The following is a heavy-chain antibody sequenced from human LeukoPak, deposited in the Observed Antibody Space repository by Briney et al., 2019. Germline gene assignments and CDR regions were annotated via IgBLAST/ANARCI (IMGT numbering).Heavy chain of an antibody. V-gene: IGHV4-34*01. CDR1: GGSFSGYY. CDR3: ARVVDRGYSSGWYVGG. CDR2: INHSGST. Sequence: TSETLSLTCAVYGGSFSGYYWSWIRQPPGKGLEWIGEINHSGSTNYNPSLKSRVTISVDTSKNQFSLKLSSVTAADTAVYYCARVVDRGYSSGWYVGGWGQGTLVTVSS. D-gene: IGHD6-19*01. J-gene: IGHJ4*02.